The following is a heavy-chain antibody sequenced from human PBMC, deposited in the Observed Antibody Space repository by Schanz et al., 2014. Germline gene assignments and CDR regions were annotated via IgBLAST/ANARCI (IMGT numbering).Heavy chain of an antibody. V-gene: IGHV3-30*02. CDR2: VCYDGSKK. CDR1: GFTFSFYA. J-gene: IGHJ6*02. CDR3: AKDDTQVNGMDV. Sequence: QVQLVESGGGVVQPGGSLRLSCAASGFTFSFYAMHWVRQVPGKGLEWVAVVCYDGSKKYYADSVKGRFTTSRDNSKNTLHLQMNSLRVEDTAVYYCAKDDTQVNGMDVWGQGTTVTVSS.